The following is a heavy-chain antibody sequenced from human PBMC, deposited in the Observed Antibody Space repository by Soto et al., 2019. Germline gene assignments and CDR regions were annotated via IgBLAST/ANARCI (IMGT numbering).Heavy chain of an antibody. D-gene: IGHD2-2*01. CDR1: GYSFTSYW. CDR3: ARRMSISTSPYYYGMDV. Sequence: GESLKISCKGSGYSFTSYWIGWVRQMPGKGLEWMGIIYPGDSDTRYSPSFQGQVTISADKSISTAYLQWSSLKASDTATYYCARRMSISTSPYYYGMDVWGQGTTVTVSS. V-gene: IGHV5-51*01. J-gene: IGHJ6*02. CDR2: IYPGDSDT.